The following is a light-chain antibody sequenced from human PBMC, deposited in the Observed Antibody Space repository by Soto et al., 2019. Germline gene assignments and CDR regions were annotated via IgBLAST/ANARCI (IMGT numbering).Light chain of an antibody. CDR1: SSDVGGYNY. V-gene: IGLV2-8*01. CDR2: DVS. J-gene: IGLJ2*01. Sequence: QSALTQPPSASGSPGQSVTISCTGTSSDVGGYNYVSWYQQHPGKAPKLMIYDVSKRPSGVPDRFSGSKSGNTASLTVSGLEAEDEADYDCSSYAGSKGVVFGGGTKLTVL. CDR3: SSYAGSKGVV.